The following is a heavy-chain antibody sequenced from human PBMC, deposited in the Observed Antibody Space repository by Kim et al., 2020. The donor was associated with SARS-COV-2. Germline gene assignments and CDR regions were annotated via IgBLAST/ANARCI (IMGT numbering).Heavy chain of an antibody. D-gene: IGHD1-26*01. CDR2: VVGGGSSA. CDR3: AKVRAGAYGMDV. V-gene: IGHV3-23*01. CDR1: GFTFSHYA. J-gene: IGHJ6*02. Sequence: GGSLRLSCAASGFTFSHYAMNWVRQVPGKGLDWVSSVVGGGSSAYYADSVKGRFTISRDNSKNILYLQMNSLRADDTAIYYCAKVRAGAYGMDVWGQGTAVTVS.